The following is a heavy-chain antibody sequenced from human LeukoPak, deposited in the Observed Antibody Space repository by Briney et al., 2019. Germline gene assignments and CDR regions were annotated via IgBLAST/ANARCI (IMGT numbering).Heavy chain of an antibody. V-gene: IGHV4-59*01. CDR1: SGSINNYY. CDR3: ARFLKPTAMFAFDI. J-gene: IGHJ3*02. Sequence: PSETLSLTCTVSSGSINNYYWSWVRQPPGKGLEWIGYIYYTGSTNYNPSLKSRVTMSVDTSKNQFSLKLSSVTAADTAVFYCARFLKPTAMFAFDIRGQGTMVTVSS. CDR2: IYYTGST. D-gene: IGHD2-2*01.